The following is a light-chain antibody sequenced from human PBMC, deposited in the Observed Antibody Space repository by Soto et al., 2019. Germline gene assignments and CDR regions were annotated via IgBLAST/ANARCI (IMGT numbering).Light chain of an antibody. V-gene: IGKV1-16*02. CDR2: SAS. CDR1: QDITNY. CDR3: QQYHSYPIT. J-gene: IGKJ5*01. Sequence: DIQMTQSPSSLSASVGDRVTITCRARQDITNYLAWFQQKPGKARKSLIYSASSLQSGVPSKFSGSGSGTDFTLTVSSLQPEDSATYYCQQYHSYPITFGQGTRLEIK.